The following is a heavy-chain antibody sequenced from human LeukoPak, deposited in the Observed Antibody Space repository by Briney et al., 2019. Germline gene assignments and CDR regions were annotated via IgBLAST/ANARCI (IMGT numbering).Heavy chain of an antibody. CDR2: INHSGST. V-gene: IGHV4-34*01. CDR3: ARLSLGATEAYYFDY. CDR1: GVSFSGYY. D-gene: IGHD1-26*01. Sequence: SETLSLTCAVYGVSFSGYYWSWIRQPPGKGLEWLGEINHSGSTNYNPSLKSRVTISVDTSKNQFSLKLSSVTAADTAVYYCARLSLGATEAYYFDYWGQGTLVTVSS. J-gene: IGHJ4*02.